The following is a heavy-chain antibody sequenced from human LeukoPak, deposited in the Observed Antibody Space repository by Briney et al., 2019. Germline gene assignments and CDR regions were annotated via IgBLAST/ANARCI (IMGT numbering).Heavy chain of an antibody. V-gene: IGHV3-30*02. CDR2: IRYDGSNK. J-gene: IGHJ4*02. CDR3: AKSSSAHTLFEY. Sequence: GGSLRLSCAASGLTFSSYGMHWVRQAPGKGLEWGAFIRYDGSNKYYADSVKGRFTISRDNSKNTLYLQMSSLRAEDTAVYYCAKSSSAHTLFEYWGQGTLVTVSS. D-gene: IGHD3-22*01. CDR1: GLTFSSYG.